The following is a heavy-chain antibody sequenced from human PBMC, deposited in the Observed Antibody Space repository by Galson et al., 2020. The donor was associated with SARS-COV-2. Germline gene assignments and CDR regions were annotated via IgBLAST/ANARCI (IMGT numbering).Heavy chain of an antibody. CDR1: GFTFSDYA. CDR3: AKDVRVVGPSTPPDY. D-gene: IGHD2-15*01. J-gene: IGHJ4*02. V-gene: IGHV3-23*01. Sequence: GGSLRLSCAASGFTFSDYAMNWVRQAAGKGLEWVSAISGNGGSTFYADSVKGRFTISRDNSKNTLYLQMNSLRVEDTAVYYCAKDVRVVGPSTPPDYWGQGTLLTVSS. CDR2: ISGNGGST.